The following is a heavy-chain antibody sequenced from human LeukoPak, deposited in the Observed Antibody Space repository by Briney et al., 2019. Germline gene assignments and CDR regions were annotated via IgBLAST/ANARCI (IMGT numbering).Heavy chain of an antibody. D-gene: IGHD4-17*01. CDR1: GGSFSGYY. J-gene: IGHJ4*02. V-gene: IGHV4-34*01. CDR3: ARGRGLIDY. CDR2: INHSGST. Sequence: SETLSLNCAVYGGSFSGYYWSWIRQPPGKGLEWNGEINHSGSTNYNPSLKSRVTISVDTSKNQFSLKLSSVTAADTAVYNCARGRGLIDYWGQGTLVTVSS.